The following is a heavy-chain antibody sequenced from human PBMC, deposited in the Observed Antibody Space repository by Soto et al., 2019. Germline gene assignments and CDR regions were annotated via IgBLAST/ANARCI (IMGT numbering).Heavy chain of an antibody. CDR1: GFTFSGYG. J-gene: IGHJ4*02. Sequence: PGGSLRLSCAGSGFTFSGYGMSWVRQAPGKGLEWVSGIGGSGRSTYFPDYADSVKGRFTISRDNSKNTLYLQMDSLRAEDTAVYYCAKVSHDFLWGSYRRFDDWGQGIQVTVSS. CDR3: AKVSHDFLWGSYRRFDD. V-gene: IGHV3-23*01. D-gene: IGHD3-16*02. CDR2: IGGSGRST.